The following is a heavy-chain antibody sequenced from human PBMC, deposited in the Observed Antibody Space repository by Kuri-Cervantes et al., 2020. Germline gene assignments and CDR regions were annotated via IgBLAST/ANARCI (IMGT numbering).Heavy chain of an antibody. CDR1: GGSISSGDYY. V-gene: IGHV4-30-4*01. CDR2: IYYSGST. Sequence: SETLSLTCTVSGGSISSGDYYWSWIRQPPGKGLEWIGYIYYSGSTNYNPSLKSRVTISVDTSKNQFSLKLSSVTAADTAVYYCARRRDGYSVDYWGQGTLVTVSS. J-gene: IGHJ4*02. D-gene: IGHD5-24*01. CDR3: ARRRDGYSVDY.